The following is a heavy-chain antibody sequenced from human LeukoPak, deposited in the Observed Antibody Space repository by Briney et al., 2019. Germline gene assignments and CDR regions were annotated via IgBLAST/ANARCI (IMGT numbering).Heavy chain of an antibody. CDR2: ISSSGSTI. V-gene: IGHV3-11*01. D-gene: IGHD2-15*01. CDR3: AKSSVVVVAAIPDC. CDR1: GFTFSDYY. J-gene: IGHJ4*02. Sequence: PGGSLRLSCAASGFTFSDYYMSWIRQAPGKGLEWVSYISSSGSTIYYADSVKGRFTISRDNAKYSLYLQMNSLRAEDTAVYYCAKSSVVVVAAIPDCWGQGTLVTVSS.